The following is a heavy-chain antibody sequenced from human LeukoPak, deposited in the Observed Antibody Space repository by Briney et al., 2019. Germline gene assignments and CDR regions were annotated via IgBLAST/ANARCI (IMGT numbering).Heavy chain of an antibody. CDR3: ARKGGATTYGYYYYYMDV. Sequence: GGSLRLSCAASGFTFTTYWLGWVRQPPGKGLEWVANIKQDGSEKYYVDSVKGRFTISRDNAKNSLYLQMNSLRAEDTAVYYCARKGGATTYGYYYYYMDVWGKGTTVTISS. J-gene: IGHJ6*03. V-gene: IGHV3-7*01. CDR1: GFTFTTYW. CDR2: IKQDGSEK. D-gene: IGHD1-26*01.